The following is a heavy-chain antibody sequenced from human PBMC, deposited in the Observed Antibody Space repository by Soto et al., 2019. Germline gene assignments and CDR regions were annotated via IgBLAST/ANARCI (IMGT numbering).Heavy chain of an antibody. CDR1: GDTVSSNSAA. CDR2: TYYRSSWYD. V-gene: IGHV6-1*01. Sequence: PSQTLSLTCVISGDTVSSNSAAWNWIRQSPSRGLEWLGRTYYRSSWYDDYAISVKSRVSINPDTSKNQFSLQLNSVTPEDTAVNYCARELGVEGAFVSWGHRTLVTVS. D-gene: IGHD2-8*01. CDR3: ARELGVEGAFVS. J-gene: IGHJ4*03.